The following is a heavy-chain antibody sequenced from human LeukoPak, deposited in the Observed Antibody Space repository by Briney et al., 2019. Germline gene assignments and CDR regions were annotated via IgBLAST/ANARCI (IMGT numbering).Heavy chain of an antibody. D-gene: IGHD2-21*02. CDR3: AREPLGCGGDCHFDY. CDR1: GGTFSSYA. Sequence: SVKVSCKPSGGTFSSYAFSWMRQAPGQGLEWVGRIIPIYNPVDYTQRFQGRVTITADESTNTVYLELSSLRYDDTAVYYCAREPLGCGGDCHFDYWGQGTLVTVSS. J-gene: IGHJ4*02. CDR2: IIPIYNPV. V-gene: IGHV1-69*13.